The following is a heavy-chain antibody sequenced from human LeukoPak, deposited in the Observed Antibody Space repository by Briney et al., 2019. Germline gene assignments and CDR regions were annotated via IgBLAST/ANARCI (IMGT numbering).Heavy chain of an antibody. Sequence: PGGSLRLSCAASGFTFSDYYMSWIRQAPGKGLEWVSYISSGSTIYYADSVKGRFTISRDNAKNSPYLQMNSLRAEDTAVYYCARDLNVYSGYGHFDYWGQGTLVTVSS. D-gene: IGHD5-12*01. J-gene: IGHJ4*02. V-gene: IGHV3-11*01. CDR2: ISSGSTI. CDR1: GFTFSDYY. CDR3: ARDLNVYSGYGHFDY.